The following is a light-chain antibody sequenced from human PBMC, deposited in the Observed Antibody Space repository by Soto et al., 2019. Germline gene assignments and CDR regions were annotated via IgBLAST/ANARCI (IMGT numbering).Light chain of an antibody. CDR2: AAS. V-gene: IGKV1-39*01. J-gene: IGKJ5*01. CDR3: QQSYSTPIT. Sequence: DIQMTQSPSSLSASVGARVTITCRSSQRISSYLNWYQQKPGKAPKLLIYAASSLQSGVPSRFSGSGSGTDYTLTISSLQPEDFATYYCQQSYSTPITFGQGTRLEI. CDR1: QRISSY.